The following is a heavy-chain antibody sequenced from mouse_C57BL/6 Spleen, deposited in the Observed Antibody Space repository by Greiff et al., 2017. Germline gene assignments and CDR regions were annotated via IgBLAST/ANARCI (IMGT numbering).Heavy chain of an antibody. V-gene: IGHV1-15*01. Sequence: QVQLKESGAELVRPGASVTLSCKASGYTFTDYEMHWVKQTPVHGLEWIGAIDPETGGTAYNQKFKGKAILTADKSSSTAYMELRSLTSEDSAVYYCTRILTGTGFDYWGQGTTLTVSS. CDR2: IDPETGGT. J-gene: IGHJ2*01. CDR1: GYTFTDYE. D-gene: IGHD4-1*01. CDR3: TRILTGTGFDY.